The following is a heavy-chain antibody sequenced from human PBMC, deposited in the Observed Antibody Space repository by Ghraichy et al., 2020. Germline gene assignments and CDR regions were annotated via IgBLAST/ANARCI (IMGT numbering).Heavy chain of an antibody. V-gene: IGHV4-59*01. J-gene: IGHJ6*03. Sequence: ESLNISCTVSGGSISSYYWNWIRQPPGRGLEWIGYIYYNGNTNYNPSLKSRVTISKDTSNNQFSLRLSSVTAADTAVYYCARGLNSGHYYYYYYMDVWGKGTTVNVSS. CDR3: ARGLNSGHYYYYYYMDV. D-gene: IGHD1-26*01. CDR1: GGSISSYY. CDR2: IYYNGNT.